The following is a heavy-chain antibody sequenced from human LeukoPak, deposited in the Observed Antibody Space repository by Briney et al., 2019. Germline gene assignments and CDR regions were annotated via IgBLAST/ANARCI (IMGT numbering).Heavy chain of an antibody. V-gene: IGHV3-7*01. D-gene: IGHD6-13*01. CDR1: GFTFSSYW. CDR3: ARERYSSSWFDY. J-gene: IGHJ4*02. CDR2: IKQDGSEK. Sequence: PGGSLRLSCAASGFTFSSYWISWVRQAPGKGLEWVANIKQDGSEKYYVHSVKGRFTISRDNAKNSLYLQMNSLRAEDTAVYYCARERYSSSWFDYWGQGTLVTVSS.